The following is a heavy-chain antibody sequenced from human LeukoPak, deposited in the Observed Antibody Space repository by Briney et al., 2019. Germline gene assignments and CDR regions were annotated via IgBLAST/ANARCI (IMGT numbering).Heavy chain of an antibody. D-gene: IGHD2-2*01. V-gene: IGHV3-33*01. Sequence: GGSLRLSCVASGFTFSNYGMHWVRQAPGKGLEWVAVIWSDGGNKFYRDSVKGRFTISRDNSKNTLYLQMNSLSAEDTAVYYCAREEGNIVVVPAAIDYWGQGTLVTVSS. J-gene: IGHJ4*02. CDR1: GFTFSNYG. CDR2: IWSDGGNK. CDR3: AREEGNIVVVPAAIDY.